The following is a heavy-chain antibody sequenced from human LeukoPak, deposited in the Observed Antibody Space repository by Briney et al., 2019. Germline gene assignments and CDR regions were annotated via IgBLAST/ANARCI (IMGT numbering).Heavy chain of an antibody. J-gene: IGHJ6*03. Sequence: SVKVSCKASGGTFSSYAISGVRQAPGQGLEWMGGIIPIFGTANYAQKFQGRVTITTDESTSTAYMELSSLRSEDTAVHYCARAPLESYYYYYMDVWGKGTTVTVSS. D-gene: IGHD3-3*01. CDR1: GGTFSSYA. V-gene: IGHV1-69*05. CDR2: IIPIFGTA. CDR3: ARAPLESYYYYYMDV.